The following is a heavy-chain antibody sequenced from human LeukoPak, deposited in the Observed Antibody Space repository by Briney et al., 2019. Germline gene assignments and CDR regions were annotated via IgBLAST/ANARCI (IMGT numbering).Heavy chain of an antibody. V-gene: IGHV4-61*08. CDR2: IFYSGST. J-gene: IGHJ4*02. Sequence: SETLSLTCAVSGGSISNGGYSWSWIRQPPGKRLEWIGYIFYSGSTNYNPSLKSRVTISVDTSKNQFSLKLSSVTAADTAVYYCARHTSGRDYFDYWGQGTLVTVSS. D-gene: IGHD6-19*01. CDR3: ARHTSGRDYFDY. CDR1: GGSISNGGYS.